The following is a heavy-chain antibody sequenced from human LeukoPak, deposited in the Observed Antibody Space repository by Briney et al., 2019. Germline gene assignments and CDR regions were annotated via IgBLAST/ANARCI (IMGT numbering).Heavy chain of an antibody. CDR2: INPNSGGT. CDR3: AREEWELLYY. Sequence: VASVKVSCKASGYTFTGYYMHWVRQAPGQGLEWMGRINPNSGGTNYAQKFQGRVTMTRDTSTSTAYMELRSLRSDDTAVYYCAREEWELLYYWGQGTLVTVSS. D-gene: IGHD1-26*01. J-gene: IGHJ4*02. CDR1: GYTFTGYY. V-gene: IGHV1-2*06.